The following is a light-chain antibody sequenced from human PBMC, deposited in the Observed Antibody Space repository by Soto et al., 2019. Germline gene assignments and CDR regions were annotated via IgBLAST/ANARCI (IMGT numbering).Light chain of an antibody. Sequence: DIQMTQSPSSVSASVGDRVTITCRASQDISRWLAWYQQKPGKAPSLLIYDASNLESGVPSRFSGSGTGTDFPITISSRQPEDFSTYYCQHNNIFHRTCGLGTKGEVK. J-gene: IGKJ1*01. CDR3: QHNNIFHRT. V-gene: IGKV1-12*01. CDR2: DAS. CDR1: QDISRW.